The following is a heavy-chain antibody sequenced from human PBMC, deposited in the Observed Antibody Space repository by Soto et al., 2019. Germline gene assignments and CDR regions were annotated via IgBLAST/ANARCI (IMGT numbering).Heavy chain of an antibody. V-gene: IGHV1-69*13. D-gene: IGHD2-21*02. Sequence: ASVKVSCKASGGTFSSYAISWVRQAPGQGLEWMGGIIPIFGTANYAQKFQGRVTITADESTSTAYMELSSLRSEDTAVYYCAAGTVVTLMVYYYGMDVWGQGTTVTVSS. CDR2: IIPIFGTA. CDR3: AAGTVVTLMVYYYGMDV. CDR1: GGTFSSYA. J-gene: IGHJ6*02.